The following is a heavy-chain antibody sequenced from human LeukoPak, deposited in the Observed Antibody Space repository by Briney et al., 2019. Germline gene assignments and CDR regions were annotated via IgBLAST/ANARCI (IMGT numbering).Heavy chain of an antibody. D-gene: IGHD6-13*01. CDR2: IIPILGIA. J-gene: IGHJ4*02. V-gene: IGHV1-69*04. CDR1: GGTFSSYA. CDR3: AGERSSSSWYGLFDY. Sequence: ASVKVSCKASGGTFSSYALSWVRQAPGQGLEWMGRIIPILGIANYAQKFQGRVTITADKSTSTAYMELSSLRSEDTAVYYCAGERSSSSWYGLFDYWGQGTLVTVSS.